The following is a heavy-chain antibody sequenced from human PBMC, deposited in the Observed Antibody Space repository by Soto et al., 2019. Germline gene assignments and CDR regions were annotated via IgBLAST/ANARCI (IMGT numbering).Heavy chain of an antibody. J-gene: IGHJ6*02. Sequence: PXGSPILSRAASGFTFTGYSLNLVRQAPGKGLEWVSSISSSSSYIYYADSVKGRFTISRDNAKNSLYLQMNSLRAEDTAVYYCAREARRYYGSGSEYGMDVWGQGTTVTVSS. D-gene: IGHD3-10*01. CDR2: ISSSSSYI. CDR1: GFTFTGYS. CDR3: AREARRYYGSGSEYGMDV. V-gene: IGHV3-21*01.